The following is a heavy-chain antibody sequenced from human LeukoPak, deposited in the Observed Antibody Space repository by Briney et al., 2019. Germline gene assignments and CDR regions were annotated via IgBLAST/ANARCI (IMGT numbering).Heavy chain of an antibody. V-gene: IGHV3-30*03. D-gene: IGHD4-17*01. Sequence: GGSLRLSCAASGFTFSSYSMNWVRQAPGKGLEWVAVISYDGSNKYYADSVKGRFTISRDNSKNTLYLQMNSLRADDTAVYYCVRETGGAVGSTDFDYWGQGTLVTVSS. J-gene: IGHJ4*02. CDR2: ISYDGSNK. CDR1: GFTFSSYS. CDR3: VRETGGAVGSTDFDY.